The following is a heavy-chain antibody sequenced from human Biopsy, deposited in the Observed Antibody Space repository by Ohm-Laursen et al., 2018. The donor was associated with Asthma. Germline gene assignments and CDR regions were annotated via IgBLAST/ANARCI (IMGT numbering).Heavy chain of an antibody. CDR3: AKGRTDWVITEYFDY. D-gene: IGHD3-22*01. J-gene: IGHJ4*02. CDR1: GFKFDEYT. Sequence: RSLRLSCSASGFKFDEYTMYWVRQAPGKGLEWVSGISWNSATIGYADSVEGRFTISRDNAKNSVFLHMDSLRAEDTAFYYCAKGRTDWVITEYFDYWGQGVLVTVSS. CDR2: ISWNSATI. V-gene: IGHV3-9*01.